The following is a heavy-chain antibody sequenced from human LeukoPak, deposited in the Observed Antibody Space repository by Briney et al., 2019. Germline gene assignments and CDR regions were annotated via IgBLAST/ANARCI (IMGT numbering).Heavy chain of an antibody. CDR2: MNPHSGDI. J-gene: IGHJ6*02. Sequence: GASVKVSCKASGYTFTSYDINWVRQATGQGLEWMGWMNPHSGDIVYAQKFQGRVTMTRNTSISAAYMELSSLRSEDTAVYYCARSSTVNYYFHGMDVRGQGTTVTVSS. CDR1: GYTFTSYD. CDR3: ARSSTVNYYFHGMDV. D-gene: IGHD2-8*02. V-gene: IGHV1-8*01.